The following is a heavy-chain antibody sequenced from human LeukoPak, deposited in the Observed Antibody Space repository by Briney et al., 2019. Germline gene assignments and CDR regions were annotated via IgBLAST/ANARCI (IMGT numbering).Heavy chain of an antibody. Sequence: GGSLRLSCAASGFTFSSYEMNWVRQAPGKGLEWISYISSGGTTIYYADSVEGRFTISRAKNSLYLQMDSLRAEDTALYYCARRLHSLYYFDLWGQGTLVTVSS. D-gene: IGHD5-18*01. CDR1: GFTFSSYE. V-gene: IGHV3-48*03. CDR3: ARRLHSLYYFDL. CDR2: ISSGGTTI. J-gene: IGHJ4*02.